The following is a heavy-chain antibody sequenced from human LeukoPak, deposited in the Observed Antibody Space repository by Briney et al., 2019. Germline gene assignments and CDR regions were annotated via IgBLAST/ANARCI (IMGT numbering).Heavy chain of an antibody. Sequence: PGGSLRLSCATSGFIFSSYGMYWVRQAPGKGLEWVAVIWHDGSVEFYADSVKGRFSISRDDSKNTVFLQMNSLRAEDTALYYCAKDNRGGWSGYFDYWGQGILVTVSS. CDR3: AKDNRGGWSGYFDY. CDR2: IWHDGSVE. D-gene: IGHD6-19*01. CDR1: GFIFSSYG. J-gene: IGHJ4*02. V-gene: IGHV3-33*06.